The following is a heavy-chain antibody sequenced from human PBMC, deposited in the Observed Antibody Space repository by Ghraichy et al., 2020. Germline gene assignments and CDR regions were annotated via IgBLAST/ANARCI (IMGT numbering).Heavy chain of an antibody. CDR1: GFTFSSYG. J-gene: IGHJ5*02. CDR3: AKDRFSVVVVAATPWFDP. Sequence: SLRLSCAASGFTFSSYGMHWVRQAPGKGLEWVAFIRYDGSNKYYGDSVKGRFTISRDNSKNTLYLQMNSLRAEDTAVYYCAKDRFSVVVVAATPWFDPWGQGTLVTVSS. CDR2: IRYDGSNK. V-gene: IGHV3-30*02. D-gene: IGHD2-15*01.